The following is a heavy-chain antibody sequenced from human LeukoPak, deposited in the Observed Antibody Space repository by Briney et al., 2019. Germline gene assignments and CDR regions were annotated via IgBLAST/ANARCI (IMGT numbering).Heavy chain of an antibody. CDR2: TNHSGST. CDR1: GGSFSGYY. CDR3: ARGGRNSSSKRKYYYYYYMDV. J-gene: IGHJ6*03. D-gene: IGHD6-13*01. Sequence: PSETLSLTCAVYGGSFSGYYWSWIRQPPGKGLEWIGETNHSGSTNYNPSLKSRVTISVDTSKNQFSLKLSSVTAADTAVYYCARGGRNSSSKRKYYYYYYMDVWGKGTTVTVSS. V-gene: IGHV4-34*01.